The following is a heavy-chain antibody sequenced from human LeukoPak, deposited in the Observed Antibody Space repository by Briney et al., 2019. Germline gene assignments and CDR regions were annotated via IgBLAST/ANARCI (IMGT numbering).Heavy chain of an antibody. D-gene: IGHD1-26*01. Sequence: GGSLRLYCAVAGFTFTYYDRGCIRQAPGKGLEWVSYISHSTTYTSYADSVKGRFSISRDNAKNSLYLQMYSLRVEDTAVYYCAVGERLRRNFYDSGLGTLVTVSS. J-gene: IGHJ4*02. CDR1: GFTFTYYD. V-gene: IGHV3-11*03. CDR3: AVGERLRRNFYD. CDR2: ISHSTTYT.